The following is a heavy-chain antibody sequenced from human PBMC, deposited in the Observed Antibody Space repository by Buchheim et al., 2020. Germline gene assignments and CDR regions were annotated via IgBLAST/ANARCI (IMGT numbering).Heavy chain of an antibody. D-gene: IGHD4-17*01. J-gene: IGHJ6*02. CDR2: MNPSSGNT. CDR1: GYTFTSYD. V-gene: IGHV1-8*01. CDR3: ARGKGVTTQTPKHYYYYDVDV. Sequence: QVQLVQSGAEVKKPGASVKVSCTASGYTFTSYDINWVRQATGQGLEWMGWMNPSSGNTGYAQKFQGRVTMTRDTSISTAYMELSSLRSEDTAVYYCARGKGVTTQTPKHYYYYDVDVWGQGTT.